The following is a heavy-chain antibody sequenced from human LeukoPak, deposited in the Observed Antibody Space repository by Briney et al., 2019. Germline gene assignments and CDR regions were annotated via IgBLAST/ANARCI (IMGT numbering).Heavy chain of an antibody. CDR1: GYTYTSYY. J-gene: IGHJ5*02. CDR3: ARAPAGQLVGGHWLDP. D-gene: IGHD6-6*01. Sequence: GASVKVSCKASGYTYTSYYMHWVRQAPGQGLEWMGIINPSGGSTSYAQKFQGRVTMTRDTSTSTVYMELSSLRSEDTAVYYCARAPAGQLVGGHWLDPWGQGTLVTVSS. CDR2: INPSGGST. V-gene: IGHV1-46*01.